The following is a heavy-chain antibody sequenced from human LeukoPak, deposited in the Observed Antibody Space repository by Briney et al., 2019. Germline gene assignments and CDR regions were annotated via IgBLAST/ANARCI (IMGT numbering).Heavy chain of an antibody. J-gene: IGHJ4*02. D-gene: IGHD6-13*01. Sequence: GGSLRLSCTASEFTFGDFAISWVRQAPGKGLEWVSGISGSGGSTYYADSVKGRFTISRDNSRNTLYVQMNSLRAEDTAVYYCAKGGGYSSSWFDYWGQGTLVTVSS. V-gene: IGHV3-23*01. CDR2: ISGSGGST. CDR1: EFTFGDFA. CDR3: AKGGGYSSSWFDY.